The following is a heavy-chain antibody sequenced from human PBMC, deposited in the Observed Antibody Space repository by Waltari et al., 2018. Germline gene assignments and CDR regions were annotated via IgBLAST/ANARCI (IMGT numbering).Heavy chain of an antibody. V-gene: IGHV4-59*01. J-gene: IGHJ4*02. CDR3: ARQGERDYYFDY. CDR1: GGSISSYY. CDR2: IYYSGST. Sequence: QVQLQESGPGLVKPSETLSLTCTVSGGSISSYYWSWIRQPPGKGLEWIGYIYYSGSTNSNPSLKSRVTISVDTSKNQFSLKLSSVTAADTAVYYCARQGERDYYFDYWGQGTLVTVSS. D-gene: IGHD1-1*01.